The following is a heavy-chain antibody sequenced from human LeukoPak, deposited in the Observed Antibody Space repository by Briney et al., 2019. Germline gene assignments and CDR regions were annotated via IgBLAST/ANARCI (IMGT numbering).Heavy chain of an antibody. CDR1: GYTFTSYY. Sequence: ASVTVSCKASGYTFTSYYMHWVRQAPGQGLEWMGIINPSGGSTSYAQKFQGRVTMTRDTSTSTVYMELSSLRSEDTAVYYCARDRAPYSSGWHFDYWGQGTLVTVSS. CDR3: ARDRAPYSSGWHFDY. D-gene: IGHD6-19*01. CDR2: INPSGGST. J-gene: IGHJ4*02. V-gene: IGHV1-46*01.